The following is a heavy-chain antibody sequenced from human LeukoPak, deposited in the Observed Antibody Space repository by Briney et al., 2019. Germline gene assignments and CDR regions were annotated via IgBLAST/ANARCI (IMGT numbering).Heavy chain of an antibody. Sequence: PSETLSLTCTVSGGSISSAGYYWSWIRQTPGKGLEWIGYGSHSGITSYNPSLKSRLTISVDRSNNLFSLRLTSVTAADTAVYYCARNTYILRSLERHPHSFDVWGPGTMVAVSS. CDR2: GSHSGIT. D-gene: IGHD3-3*01. CDR3: ARNTYILRSLERHPHSFDV. CDR1: GGSISSAGYY. J-gene: IGHJ3*01. V-gene: IGHV4-30-2*01.